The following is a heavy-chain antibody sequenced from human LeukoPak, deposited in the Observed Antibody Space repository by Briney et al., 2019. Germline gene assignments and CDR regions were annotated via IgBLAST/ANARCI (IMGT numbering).Heavy chain of an antibody. CDR3: ARDRVPMARGSGSYDKDY. V-gene: IGHV3-48*04. Sequence: GGSLRLSCAASGFTFSSYSMNWVRQAPGKGLEWVSYISSSSSTIYYADSVKGRFTISRDNAKNSLYLQMNSLRAEDTAVYYCARDRVPMARGSGSYDKDYWGQGTLVTVSS. J-gene: IGHJ4*02. CDR1: GFTFSSYS. CDR2: ISSSSSTI. D-gene: IGHD3-10*01.